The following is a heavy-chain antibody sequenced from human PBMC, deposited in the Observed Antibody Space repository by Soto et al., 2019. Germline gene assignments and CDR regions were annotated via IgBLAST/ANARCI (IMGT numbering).Heavy chain of an antibody. CDR3: ARDTPRFLEWLAPPSYYYGMDG. CDR1: GYTFTSYA. CDR2: INAGNGNT. J-gene: IGHJ6*04. V-gene: IGHV1-3*01. D-gene: IGHD3-3*01. Sequence: ASVKVSCKASGYTFTSYAMHWVRQAPRQRLEWMGWINAGNGNTKYSQKFQGRVTITRDTSASTAYMELSSLRSEDTAVYYCARDTPRFLEWLAPPSYYYGMDGWGKGTTVTVSS.